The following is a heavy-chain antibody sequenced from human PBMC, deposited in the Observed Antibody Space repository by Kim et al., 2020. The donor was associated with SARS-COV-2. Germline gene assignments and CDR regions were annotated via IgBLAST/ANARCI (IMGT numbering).Heavy chain of an antibody. Sequence: SETLSLTCAVYGGSFSGYYWSWIRQPPGKGLEWIGEINHSGSTNYNPSLKSRVTISVDTSKNQFSLKLSSVTAADTAVYYCARGRPALMYNWNYEGWGQG. V-gene: IGHV4-34*01. CDR2: INHSGST. CDR1: GGSFSGYY. CDR3: ARGRPALMYNWNYEG. J-gene: IGHJ1*01. D-gene: IGHD1-7*01.